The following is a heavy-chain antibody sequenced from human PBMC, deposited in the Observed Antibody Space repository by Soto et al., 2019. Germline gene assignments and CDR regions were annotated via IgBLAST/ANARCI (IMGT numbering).Heavy chain of an antibody. CDR2: INYRGST. D-gene: IGHD5-12*01. CDR1: GGSFSGYY. Sequence: SETLSLTCAVYGGSFSGYYWSWIRQPPGKGLEWIGEINYRGSTKNNPSLKSRVTISVDTSKNQFSLKLSSVTAADTAVYYCARGSHRGYVDWGQGTLVTVSS. V-gene: IGHV4-34*01. CDR3: ARGSHRGYVD. J-gene: IGHJ4*02.